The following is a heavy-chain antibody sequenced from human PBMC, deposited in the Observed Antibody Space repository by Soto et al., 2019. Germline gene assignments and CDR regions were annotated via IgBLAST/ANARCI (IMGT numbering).Heavy chain of an antibody. Sequence: LSLTCTVSGGSISSGGYYWSWIRQHPGKGLEWIGYIYYSGSTYYNPSLKSRVTISVDTSKNQFSLKLSSVTAADTAVYYCARVDSSSWYYFDYWGQGTLVTVSS. CDR3: ARVDSSSWYYFDY. V-gene: IGHV4-31*03. CDR2: IYYSGST. CDR1: GGSISSGGYY. D-gene: IGHD6-13*01. J-gene: IGHJ4*02.